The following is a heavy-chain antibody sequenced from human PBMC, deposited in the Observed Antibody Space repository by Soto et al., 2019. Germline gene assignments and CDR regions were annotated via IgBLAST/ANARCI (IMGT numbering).Heavy chain of an antibody. Sequence: GESLKISCKGSGYSFTSYWIGWVRQMPGKGLEWMGIIHPGDSDTRYSPSFQGQVTISADKSISTAYLQWSSLKASDTAMYYCARYKTMVRGVTAYFDYWGQGTLVTVSS. CDR2: IHPGDSDT. V-gene: IGHV5-51*01. J-gene: IGHJ4*02. CDR1: GYSFTSYW. D-gene: IGHD3-10*01. CDR3: ARYKTMVRGVTAYFDY.